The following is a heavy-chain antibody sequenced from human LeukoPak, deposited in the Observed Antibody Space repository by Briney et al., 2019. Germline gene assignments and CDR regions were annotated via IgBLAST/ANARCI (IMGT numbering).Heavy chain of an antibody. J-gene: IGHJ4*02. CDR2: INPNSGGT. D-gene: IGHD5-24*01. CDR3: ARVRDGYNSDGLIDY. CDR1: GYTFTGYY. Sequence: AASVTVSCTASGYTFTGYYMHWVRQAPGQGLEWMGRINPNSGGTNYAQKFQGRVTMTRDTSISTAYMELSRLRSDDTAVYYCARVRDGYNSDGLIDYWGQGTLVTVSS. V-gene: IGHV1-2*06.